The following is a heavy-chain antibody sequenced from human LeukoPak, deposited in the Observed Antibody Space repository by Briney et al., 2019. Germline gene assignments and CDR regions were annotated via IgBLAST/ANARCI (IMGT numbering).Heavy chain of an antibody. Sequence: PGGSLRLPCAASGFTFDDYGMSWVRQAPGKGLEWVSGINWNGGSTGYADSVKGRFTISRDNAKNSLYLQMNSLRAEDTALYYCARFSYDILTGYYFYYFDYWGQGTLVTVSS. D-gene: IGHD3-9*01. J-gene: IGHJ4*02. CDR2: INWNGGST. V-gene: IGHV3-20*04. CDR1: GFTFDDYG. CDR3: ARFSYDILTGYYFYYFDY.